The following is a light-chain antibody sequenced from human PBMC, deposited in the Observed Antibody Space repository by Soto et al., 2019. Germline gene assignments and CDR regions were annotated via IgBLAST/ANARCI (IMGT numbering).Light chain of an antibody. CDR1: SSDVGSYDL. CDR2: EAN. V-gene: IGLV2-23*01. Sequence: QSALTQPASVSGSPGQSITISCTGTSSDVGSYDLVSWYQQRPGEAPKVMIYEANRRPSGVSNRFSGSKSGNTASLTISGLQADDEADYFCCSYAGRYTYVIFGGGTKVTVL. J-gene: IGLJ2*01. CDR3: CSYAGRYTYVI.